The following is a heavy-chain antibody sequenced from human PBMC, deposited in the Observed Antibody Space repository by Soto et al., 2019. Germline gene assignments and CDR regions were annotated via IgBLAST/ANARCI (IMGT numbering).Heavy chain of an antibody. J-gene: IGHJ3*01. CDR1: GYTFTSYY. V-gene: IGHV1-46*01. CDR2: INPSGGST. D-gene: IGHD3-3*01. CDR3: ASFGVVIV. Sequence: PSGKVSCNASGYTFTSYYMHWVGQAPRQGLEWMGIINPSGGSTSYAQKIQGRATMTRATTTSTVYMELSSMRSEETAGYYCASFGVVIVWGQGTMVTVSS.